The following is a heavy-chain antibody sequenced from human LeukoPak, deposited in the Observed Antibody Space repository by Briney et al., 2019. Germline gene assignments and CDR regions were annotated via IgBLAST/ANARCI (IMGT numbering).Heavy chain of an antibody. Sequence: SVKVSCKASGGTSSSDAISWVRQAPGQWLEWMGGIIPIFGTANYAQKFQGRVTITADESTSTAYMELSSLRSEDTAVYYCAISVNYDSSGYYSPFDYWGQGTLVTVSS. CDR3: AISVNYDSSGYYSPFDY. D-gene: IGHD3-22*01. V-gene: IGHV1-69*13. CDR1: GGTSSSDA. CDR2: IIPIFGTA. J-gene: IGHJ4*02.